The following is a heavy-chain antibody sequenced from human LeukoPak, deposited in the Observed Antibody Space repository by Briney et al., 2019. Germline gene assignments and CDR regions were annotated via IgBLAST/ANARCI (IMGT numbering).Heavy chain of an antibody. J-gene: IGHJ4*02. CDR2: TYSGDTT. V-gene: IGHV3-66*01. CDR1: GFIVRSNH. Sequence: PGGSLRLSGAAFGFIVRSNHINWVRQAPGKGLKWVSITYSGDTTYYADSVKGRFIISRDDSKNTLSLQMNDLRVEDTAVYYCARERPDSRNLDSWGRGALVTVSS. D-gene: IGHD1-14*01. CDR3: ARERPDSRNLDS.